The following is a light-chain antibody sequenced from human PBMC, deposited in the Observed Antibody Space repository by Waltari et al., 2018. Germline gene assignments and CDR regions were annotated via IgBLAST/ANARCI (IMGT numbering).Light chain of an antibody. CDR3: SSYTSSSTLV. J-gene: IGLJ6*01. V-gene: IGLV2-14*03. CDR1: SSDVGGYNY. CDR2: DVS. Sequence: QSALTQPASVSGSPGQSITISCTGTSSDVGGYNYVSWYQQHPGKAPKLMIYDVSNRPSGVSNRFSGSKSGTTASLTISGLQAEDEADYYCSSYTSSSTLVFGSGTKVTVL.